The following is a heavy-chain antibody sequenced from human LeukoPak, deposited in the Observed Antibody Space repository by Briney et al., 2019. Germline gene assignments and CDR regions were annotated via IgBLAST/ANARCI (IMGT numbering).Heavy chain of an antibody. CDR3: ARGQVPDDRGYNWFDP. D-gene: IGHD2-2*01. CDR1: GWSFNDYY. Sequence: SETLSLTCAVYGWSFNDYYWNWIRQPPGKGLEWIGEINARGDTNFNPSLKSRVTISVDTSKKQISLRLTSMIAADTAVYYCARGQVPDDRGYNWFDPWGQGTLVIVSS. CDR2: INARGDT. V-gene: IGHV4-34*01. J-gene: IGHJ5*02.